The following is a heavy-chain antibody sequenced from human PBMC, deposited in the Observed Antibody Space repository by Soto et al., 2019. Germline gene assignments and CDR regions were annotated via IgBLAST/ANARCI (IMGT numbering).Heavy chain of an antibody. Sequence: PSETLSLTCAVYGGSFSGYYWSWIRQPPGKGLEWIGEINHSGSTNYNPSLKSRVTISVDTSKNQFSLKLSSVTAADTAVYYCARWYYDFWSGYYRRNWFDPWGQGTLVTVSS. CDR1: GGSFSGYY. CDR2: INHSGST. V-gene: IGHV4-34*01. D-gene: IGHD3-3*01. CDR3: ARWYYDFWSGYYRRNWFDP. J-gene: IGHJ5*02.